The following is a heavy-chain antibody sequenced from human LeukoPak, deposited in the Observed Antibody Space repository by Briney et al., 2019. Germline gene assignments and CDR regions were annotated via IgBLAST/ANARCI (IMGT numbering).Heavy chain of an antibody. CDR1: GFTFSNYW. Sequence: GGFLRLSCAASGFTFSNYWMHWVRQDPGKGLVWVSFINPDGSTTNYADSVKGRFTISRDNAKNALYLQMNSLRAEDTAVYYCARDSDYANWFDPWGQGTLVTVSS. CDR3: ARDSDYANWFDP. J-gene: IGHJ5*02. CDR2: INPDGSTT. V-gene: IGHV3-74*01. D-gene: IGHD5-12*01.